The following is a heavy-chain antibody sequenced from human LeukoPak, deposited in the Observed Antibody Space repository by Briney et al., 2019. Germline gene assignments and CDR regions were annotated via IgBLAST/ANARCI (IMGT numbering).Heavy chain of an antibody. CDR2: INPSGGST. J-gene: IGHJ6*04. CDR3: ARYCSGGSCYRWGLDV. Sequence: GASVKVSCKASGYTFTSYYMHWVRQAPGQGLEWMGIINPSGGSTSYAQKFQGRVTMTRDMSTSTVYMELSSLRSEDTAVYYCARYCSGGSCYRWGLDVWGKGTTVTVSS. D-gene: IGHD2-15*01. CDR1: GYTFTSYY. V-gene: IGHV1-46*01.